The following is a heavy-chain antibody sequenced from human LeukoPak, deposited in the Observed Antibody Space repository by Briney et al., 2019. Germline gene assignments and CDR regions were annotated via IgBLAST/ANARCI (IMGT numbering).Heavy chain of an antibody. CDR3: ARGLGNKAMVQGVIPNWFDP. CDR1: GGSISSYY. Sequence: SETLSLTCTVSGGSISSYYWSWIRQPPGKGLEWIGEINHSGSTNYNPSLKSRVTISVDTSKNQFSLKLSSVTAADTAVYYCARGLGNKAMVQGVIPNWFDPWGQGTLVTVSS. CDR2: INHSGST. J-gene: IGHJ5*02. V-gene: IGHV4-34*01. D-gene: IGHD3-10*01.